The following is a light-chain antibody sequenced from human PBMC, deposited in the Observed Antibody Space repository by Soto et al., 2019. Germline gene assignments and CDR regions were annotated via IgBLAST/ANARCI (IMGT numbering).Light chain of an antibody. V-gene: IGLV2-14*03. CDR3: SSYTSSSTHV. Sequence: HSALTQPASVSGSPGQSITISCTGTSSDIGAFTFFSWYQQHPGKVPNLMFFDVNRRPSGVSERFSGSKSGNTAYLTISGLQADDEGDYYGSSYTSSSTHVFGSGTKHTVL. CDR1: SSDIGAFTF. J-gene: IGLJ1*01. CDR2: DVN.